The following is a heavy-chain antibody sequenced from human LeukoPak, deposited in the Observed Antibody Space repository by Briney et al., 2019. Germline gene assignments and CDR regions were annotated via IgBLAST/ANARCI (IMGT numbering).Heavy chain of an antibody. CDR2: MNPNSGNT. D-gene: IGHD3-22*01. CDR3: ARGAYYYDSSGYHTFDY. CDR1: GYTFTSYD. Sequence: ASVKVSCKASGYTFTSYDINWVQQATGQGLEWMGWMNPNSGNTGYAQKFQGRVTMTRNTSISTAYMELSSLRSEDTAVYYCARGAYYYDSSGYHTFDYWGQGTLVTVSS. V-gene: IGHV1-8*01. J-gene: IGHJ4*02.